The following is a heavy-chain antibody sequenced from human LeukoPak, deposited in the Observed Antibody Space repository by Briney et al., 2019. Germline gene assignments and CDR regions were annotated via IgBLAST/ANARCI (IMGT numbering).Heavy chain of an antibody. D-gene: IGHD1-20*01. J-gene: IGHJ6*03. CDR1: GDSVSSNSAA. CDR3: AREPNNWNDGFYYYYYMDV. V-gene: IGHV6-1*01. Sequence: SQTLSLTCAISGDSVSSNSAAWNWIRQSPSRGLEWLGRTYYRSKWYSDYAVSVKSRITINPDTSKNQFSLQLNSVTPEDTAVYYCAREPNNWNDGFYYYYYMDVWGKGTTVTVSS. CDR2: TYYRSKWYS.